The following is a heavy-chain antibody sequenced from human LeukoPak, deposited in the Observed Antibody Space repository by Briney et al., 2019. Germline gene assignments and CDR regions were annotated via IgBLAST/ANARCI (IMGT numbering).Heavy chain of an antibody. CDR1: GFTFSSYG. D-gene: IGHD2-2*01. CDR3: ANGYCSSTSCSDAFDI. Sequence: PGGSLRLSCAASGFTFSSYGMHWVRQAPGKGLEWVAVISYDGSNKYYADSVKGRFTISRDNSKNTLYLQMNSLRAEDTAVYYCANGYCSSTSCSDAFDIWGQGTMVTVSS. V-gene: IGHV3-30*18. CDR2: ISYDGSNK. J-gene: IGHJ3*02.